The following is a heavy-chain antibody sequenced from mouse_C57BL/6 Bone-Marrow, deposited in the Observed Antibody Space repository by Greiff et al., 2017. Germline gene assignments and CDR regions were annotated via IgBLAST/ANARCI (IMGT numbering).Heavy chain of an antibody. CDR3: SRQVTTVLATKYFDV. J-gene: IGHJ1*03. Sequence: EVQLVESGGGLVKPGGSLKLSCAASGFTFSSYTMSWVRQTPEKRLQWVAAISGGGGTTYYPDSVKGRFTISSDNDKNILYLQMSSLRSEDTVLYYCSRQVTTVLATKYFDVWGTGTTVTVSS. D-gene: IGHD1-1*01. V-gene: IGHV5-9*01. CDR2: ISGGGGTT. CDR1: GFTFSSYT.